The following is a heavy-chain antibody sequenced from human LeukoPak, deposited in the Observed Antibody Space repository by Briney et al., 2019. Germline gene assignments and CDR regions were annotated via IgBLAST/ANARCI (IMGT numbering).Heavy chain of an antibody. CDR1: GGTFSSYA. CDR2: IIPIFGTA. CDR3: ARENSSGWYGGSDY. Sequence: SVKVSCKASGGTFSSYAISWVRQAPGQGLEWMGGIIPIFGTANYAQKFQGRVTITADKSTSTAYMELSSLRSEDTAVYYCARENSSGWYGGSDYWGQGTLVTVSS. D-gene: IGHD6-19*01. V-gene: IGHV1-69*06. J-gene: IGHJ4*02.